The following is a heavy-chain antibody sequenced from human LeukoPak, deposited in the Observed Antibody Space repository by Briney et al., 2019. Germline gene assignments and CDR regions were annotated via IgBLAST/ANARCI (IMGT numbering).Heavy chain of an antibody. CDR1: GGSISSSNW. J-gene: IGHJ4*02. V-gene: IGHV4-4*02. CDR2: IYHSGRT. Sequence: PSETLSLTCAVSGGSISSSNWWSWVRQPPGKGLEWIGEIYHSGRTNYNPSLNSRVTISVDRSKNQFSLKLSSVTAADTAVYYCARLDSSSWYGGGALDYWGQGTLVTVSS. D-gene: IGHD6-13*01. CDR3: ARLDSSSWYGGGALDY.